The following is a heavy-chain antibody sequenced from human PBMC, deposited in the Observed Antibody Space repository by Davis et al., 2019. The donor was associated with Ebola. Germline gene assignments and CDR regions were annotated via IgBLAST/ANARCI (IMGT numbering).Heavy chain of an antibody. CDR2: MTSRSGST. D-gene: IGHD5-24*01. V-gene: IGHV3-23*01. CDR3: AKTVGWLQQAGEEYFQN. J-gene: IGHJ1*01. CDR1: GFTFSSFA. Sequence: GGSLRLSCAASGFTFSSFAMSWVRQAPGKGLEWVSAMTSRSGSTYYADSVKGRFTISRDNSKDTLYLQMNSLRAEDTAVYYCAKTVGWLQQAGEEYFQNWGQGTPVTVS.